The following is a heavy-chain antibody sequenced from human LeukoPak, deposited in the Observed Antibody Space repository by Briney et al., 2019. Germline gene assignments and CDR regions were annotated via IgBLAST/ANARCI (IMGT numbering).Heavy chain of an antibody. J-gene: IGHJ4*02. CDR3: AKEYSSSWYRFDY. D-gene: IGHD6-13*01. CDR2: IYSGGST. Sequence: GGSLRLSCAASGFTVSSNYMSWVRQAPGKGLEWVSVIYSGGSTYYADSVKGRFTISRDNSKNTLYLQMNSLRAEDTAVYYCAKEYSSSWYRFDYWGQGTLVTVSS. CDR1: GFTVSSNY. V-gene: IGHV3-66*01.